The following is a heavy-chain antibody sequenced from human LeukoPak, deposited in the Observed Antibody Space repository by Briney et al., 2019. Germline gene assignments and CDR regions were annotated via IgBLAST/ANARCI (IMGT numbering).Heavy chain of an antibody. D-gene: IGHD3-22*01. CDR1: GGSISSGGYY. Sequence: SETLSLTCTVSGGSISSGGYYWSWIRQHPGKGLEWIGYIYYSGSTYYNPSLKSRVTISVDTSKNQFSLKLSSVTAADTAVYYCARFRGYYDSSGLTHLYYFDYWGQGTLVTVSS. CDR3: ARFRGYYDSSGLTHLYYFDY. CDR2: IYYSGST. J-gene: IGHJ4*02. V-gene: IGHV4-31*03.